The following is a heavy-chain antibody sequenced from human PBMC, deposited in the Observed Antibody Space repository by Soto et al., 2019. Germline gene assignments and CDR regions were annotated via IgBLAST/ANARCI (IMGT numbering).Heavy chain of an antibody. D-gene: IGHD3-16*01. CDR3: ARGWGRWPHGKPGDY. CDR2: MNPNSGNS. Sequence: QVQLVQSGAELKEPGASVKVSCTASEYTFVNHDINWVRQAPGRGLEWMGWMNPNSGNSGFAQKFQDRVTMTRDTSRDTAYMELRNLRSEDTAVYYCARGWGRWPHGKPGDYWGQGTLVTV. J-gene: IGHJ4*02. V-gene: IGHV1-8*01. CDR1: EYTFVNHD.